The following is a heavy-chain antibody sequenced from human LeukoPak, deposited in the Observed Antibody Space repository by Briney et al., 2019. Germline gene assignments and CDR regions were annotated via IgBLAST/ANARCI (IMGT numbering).Heavy chain of an antibody. CDR2: TTSSSSYT. CDR3: ARNLGSDYYYGMDV. CDR1: GLTFSDYY. D-gene: IGHD3-16*01. V-gene: IGHV3-11*03. J-gene: IGHJ6*02. Sequence: GGSLRLSCAASGLTFSDYYMSWIRQAPGKGLEWVSYTTSSSSYTNYADSVKGRFTISRDNAKNSLYLQMNRLRAEDTAVYYCARNLGSDYYYGMDVWGQGTTVTVSS.